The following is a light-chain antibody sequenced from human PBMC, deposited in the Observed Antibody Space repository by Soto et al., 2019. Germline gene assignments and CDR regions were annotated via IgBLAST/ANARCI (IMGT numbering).Light chain of an antibody. CDR3: QQYDNVVFT. CDR2: DAS. Sequence: DVQMTQSHSPLPASLGARVTITCQAGKEIGKFLNGYQQKPGQAPRVLIYDASKLETGVPARFSGAGSGTHFTFTISSLQPDDIATYYCQQYDNVVFTFGPGTKVDFK. J-gene: IGKJ3*01. CDR1: KEIGKF. V-gene: IGKV1-33*01.